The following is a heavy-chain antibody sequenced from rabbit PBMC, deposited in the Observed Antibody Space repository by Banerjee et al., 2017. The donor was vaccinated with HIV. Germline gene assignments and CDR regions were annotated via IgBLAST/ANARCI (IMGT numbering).Heavy chain of an antibody. CDR2: INAANDDNT. Sequence: LEWSACINAANDDNTCYASWAKGRFTISKTSSTTVTLQMTSLTAADTATYFCARGLIAYASSSGYSYYGMDLWAQGPSSPS. V-gene: IGHV1S40*01. D-gene: IGHD1-1*01. CDR3: ARGLIAYASSSGYSYYGMDL. J-gene: IGHJ6*01.